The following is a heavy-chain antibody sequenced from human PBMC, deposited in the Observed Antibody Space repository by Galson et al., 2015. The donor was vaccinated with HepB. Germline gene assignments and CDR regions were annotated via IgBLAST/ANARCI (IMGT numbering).Heavy chain of an antibody. V-gene: IGHV2-5*01. CDR1: GFSLTTGGVG. D-gene: IGHD3-10*01. CDR2: IYSSDDR. J-gene: IGHJ4*02. Sequence: PALVKPTQTLTLTCTFSGFSLTTGGVGVGWIRQPPGKALEWLALIYSSDDRTYNPPLQGRLTITKDTSNNQVVLPMTDMDPVDTATYYCAQNRAYNFPSGSSKAFDFWGQGTLVTVSS. CDR3: AQNRAYNFPSGSSKAFDF.